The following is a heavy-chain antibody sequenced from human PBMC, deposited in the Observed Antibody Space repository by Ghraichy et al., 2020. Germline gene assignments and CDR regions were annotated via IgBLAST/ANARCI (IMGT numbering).Heavy chain of an antibody. D-gene: IGHD6-19*01. V-gene: IGHV3-11*01. CDR2: ISSSGSTI. CDR3: ARDSGSGWYVDWFDP. J-gene: IGHJ5*02. Sequence: GSLRLSCAASGFTFSDYYMSWIRQAPGKGLEWVSYISSSGSTIYYADSVKGRFTISRDNAKNSLYLQMNSLRAEDTAVYYCARDSGSGWYVDWFDPWGQGTLVTVSS. CDR1: GFTFSDYY.